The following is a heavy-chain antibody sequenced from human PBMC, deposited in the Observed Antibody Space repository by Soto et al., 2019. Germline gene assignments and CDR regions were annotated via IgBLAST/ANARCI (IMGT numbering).Heavy chain of an antibody. V-gene: IGHV4-34*01. CDR2: VNHSGPT. J-gene: IGHJ4*02. D-gene: IGHD2-2*01. Sequence: QVQLQQWGAGLLKPSETLSLTCAVYGGSFSGYYWTWIRQSPEKGLEWIGEVNHSGPTYYNPSLKTRVTISVHTPNNQFSLKMSSVTAADTAVYYYARGIGYCSSINCYSSRRLRFDSWGQGTLVTVSS. CDR3: ARGIGYCSSINCYSSRRLRFDS. CDR1: GGSFSGYY.